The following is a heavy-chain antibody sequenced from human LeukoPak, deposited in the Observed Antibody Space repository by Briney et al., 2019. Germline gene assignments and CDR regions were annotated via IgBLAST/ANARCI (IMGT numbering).Heavy chain of an antibody. V-gene: IGHV3-9*01. J-gene: IGHJ4*02. Sequence: GRSLRLSCAASGFTFDDYAMHWVRQAPGKGLEWVSVISWSSGSIGYADSVKGRFTISRDNAKNSLYLQMNSLRPEDTALYYCAKDATSGSSGWYRSDYWGQGTLVTVSS. CDR3: AKDATSGSSGWYRSDY. D-gene: IGHD6-19*01. CDR2: ISWSSGSI. CDR1: GFTFDDYA.